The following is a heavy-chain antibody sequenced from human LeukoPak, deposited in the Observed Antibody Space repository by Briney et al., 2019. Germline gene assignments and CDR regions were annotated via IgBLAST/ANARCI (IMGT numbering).Heavy chain of an antibody. Sequence: PSETLSLTCAVSGDSMRCFIWRWTRQPAGKGLEWIGRIYTSESTNYNPSLKSRVTMSVDTYKVQFSLNLYYGTAAGTAVLYWGRGLHSSAWSFDYWGQGTLVTVSS. D-gene: IGHD6-19*01. V-gene: IGHV4-4*07. CDR1: GDSMRCFI. J-gene: IGHJ4*02. CDR2: IYTSEST. CDR3: GRGLHSSAWSFDY.